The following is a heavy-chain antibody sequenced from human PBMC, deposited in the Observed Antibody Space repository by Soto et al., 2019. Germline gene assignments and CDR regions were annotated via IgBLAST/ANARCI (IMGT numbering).Heavy chain of an antibody. Sequence: SETLSLTCTVSGGSISSSSFHWGWIRQPPGKGLEWIGSIYYSGSTYYSPSLKSRVTMTRDTSISTAYMELSRLRSDDTAVYYCARGGVGYCSGGSCYEGNWFDPWGQGTLVTVSS. V-gene: IGHV4-39*02. CDR3: ARGGVGYCSGGSCYEGNWFDP. CDR2: IYYSGST. CDR1: GGSISSSSFH. D-gene: IGHD2-15*01. J-gene: IGHJ5*02.